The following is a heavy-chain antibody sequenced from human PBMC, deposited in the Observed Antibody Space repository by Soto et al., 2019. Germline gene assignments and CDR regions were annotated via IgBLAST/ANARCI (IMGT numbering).Heavy chain of an antibody. Sequence: EVQLEESGGGLVQPGGSLRLSCVASGFTFSSNWVHWVRQAPGKGLVWVARINSEGSSTTYADSVKGRFTISRDNATNTLFLQMNSLRAEDTAVYYCARSLPYYYYYYYMDVWGKGTTVTVSS. V-gene: IGHV3-74*01. CDR2: INSEGSST. CDR3: ARSLPYYYYYYYMDV. CDR1: GFTFSSNW. J-gene: IGHJ6*03.